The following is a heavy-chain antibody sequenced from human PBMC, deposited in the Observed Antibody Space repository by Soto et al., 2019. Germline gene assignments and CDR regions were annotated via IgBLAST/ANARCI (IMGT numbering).Heavy chain of an antibody. CDR2: IYSSGTT. CDR1: GFTFSDPQ. J-gene: IGHJ4*02. D-gene: IGHD3-9*01. V-gene: IGHV3-53*01. Sequence: EVQLVESGGGLIQPGGSLRLSCAASGFTFSDPQMNWVRQAPGRGLEWVSVIYSSGTTYYGDSVKGRFTISRDNSKYTLYLQMNSLRTEDTALYDCARAGSPFHSDSTGYWGFDDWGQGTLVTVSS. CDR3: ARAGSPFHSDSTGYWGFDD.